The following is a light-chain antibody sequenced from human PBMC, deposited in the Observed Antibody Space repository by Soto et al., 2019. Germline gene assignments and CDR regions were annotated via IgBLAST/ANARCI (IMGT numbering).Light chain of an antibody. CDR1: QSISSW. V-gene: IGKV1-5*03. Sequence: DIQMTQSPSTLSASVGDRVTITCRASQSISSWLAWYHQKPGKVPKLLIYKAYSLESGVPSRFSGSGSGTEFTLTISSLQPDNFATYYCQQYNSNPLTFGGGTKVEIK. CDR3: QQYNSNPLT. CDR2: KAY. J-gene: IGKJ4*01.